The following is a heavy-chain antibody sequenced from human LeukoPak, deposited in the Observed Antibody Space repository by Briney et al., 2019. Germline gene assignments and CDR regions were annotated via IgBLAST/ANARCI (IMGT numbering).Heavy chain of an antibody. D-gene: IGHD1-26*01. CDR1: GGSISSYY. J-gene: IGHJ5*02. V-gene: IGHV4-59*12. CDR3: ATEDEVGTTWSWFDP. CDR2: IYYSGNT. Sequence: SETLSLTCTVSGGSISSYYWSWIRQPPGKGLEWIGYIYYSGNTNYNPSLKSRVTISVDTSKNQFSLQLNSVTPEDTGVYYCATEDEVGTTWSWFDPWGQGTPVTVSS.